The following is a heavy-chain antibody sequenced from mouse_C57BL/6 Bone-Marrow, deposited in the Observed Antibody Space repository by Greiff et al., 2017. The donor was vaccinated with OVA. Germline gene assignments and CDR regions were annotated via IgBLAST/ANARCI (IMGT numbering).Heavy chain of an antibody. D-gene: IGHD2-5*01. V-gene: IGHV1-52*01. CDR2: IDPSDSET. Sequence: VKLQQPGAELVRPGSSVKLSCKASGYTFTSYWMHWVKQRPIQGLEWIGNIDPSDSETHYNQKFKDKATLTVDKSSSTAYMQLSSLTSDDSAVYYCARRGVYSNYWYFDVWGTGTTVTVSS. CDR1: GYTFTSYW. J-gene: IGHJ1*03. CDR3: ARRGVYSNYWYFDV.